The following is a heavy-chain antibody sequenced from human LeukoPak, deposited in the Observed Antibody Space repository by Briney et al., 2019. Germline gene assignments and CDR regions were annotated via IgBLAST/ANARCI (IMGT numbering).Heavy chain of an antibody. CDR3: AKTGNPATGDY. CDR1: GFTFSNAW. Sequence: PGGSLRLSCATSGFTFSNAWMTWVRQAQGKGLEWVSVIYSGVYTYYADSVKGRFTISRDNSKNTLYLQMNSLRAEDTAVYYCAKTGNPATGDYWGQGTLVTVSS. J-gene: IGHJ4*02. V-gene: IGHV3-53*01. CDR2: IYSGVYT. D-gene: IGHD1-1*01.